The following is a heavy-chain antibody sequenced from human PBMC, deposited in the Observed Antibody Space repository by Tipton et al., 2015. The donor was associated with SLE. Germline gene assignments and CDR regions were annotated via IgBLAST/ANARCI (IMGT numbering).Heavy chain of an antibody. CDR2: IYYSGST. CDR3: ARDGHLITMVRGVRDAFDI. D-gene: IGHD3-10*01. Sequence: LRLSCAVYGGSFSGYYWSWIRQPPGKGLEWIGYIYYSGSTNYNPSLKSRVTISVDTSKNQFSLKLSSVTAADTAVYYCARDGHLITMVRGVRDAFDIWGQGTMVTVSS. V-gene: IGHV4-59*01. J-gene: IGHJ3*02. CDR1: GGSFSGYY.